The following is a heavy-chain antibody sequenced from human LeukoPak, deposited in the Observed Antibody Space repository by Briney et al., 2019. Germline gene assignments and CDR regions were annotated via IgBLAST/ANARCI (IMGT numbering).Heavy chain of an antibody. CDR1: GGSISSSSYY. CDR3: ARGRSDPYYYDSSGWEGNYYFDY. Sequence: SETLSLTCTVSGGSISSSSYYWGWIRQPPGKGLEWIGSIYYSGSTYYNPSLKSRVTISVDTSKNQFSLKLSSVTAADTAVYYCARGRSDPYYYDSSGWEGNYYFDYWGQGTLVTVSS. V-gene: IGHV4-39*07. J-gene: IGHJ4*02. CDR2: IYYSGST. D-gene: IGHD3-22*01.